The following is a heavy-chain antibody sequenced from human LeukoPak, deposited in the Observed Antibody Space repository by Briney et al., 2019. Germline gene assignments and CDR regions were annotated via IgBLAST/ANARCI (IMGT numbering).Heavy chain of an antibody. CDR3: ARDYWWNYDY. CDR1: GFTFSVYY. CDR2: ISPDATNS. V-gene: IGHV3-74*03. J-gene: IGHJ4*02. Sequence: GGSLRLSCAASGFTFSVYYMFWVRQAPGKGLVWVSNISPDATNSKYADFVEGRFTISRDNSKNTIYLQMDSLRAEDTAIYYCARDYWWNYDYWGQGTLVTVSS. D-gene: IGHD1-7*01.